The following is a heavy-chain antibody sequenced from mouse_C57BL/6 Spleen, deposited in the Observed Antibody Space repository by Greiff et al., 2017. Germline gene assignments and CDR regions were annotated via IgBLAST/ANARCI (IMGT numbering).Heavy chain of an antibody. V-gene: IGHV7-3*01. D-gene: IGHD2-4*01. Sequence: EVHLVESGGGLVQPGGSLSLSCAASGFTFTDYYMSWVRQPPGKALEWLGFIRNKANGYTTEYSASVKVRFTISRDNSQSILYLQMNALRAEDSATYYCARYSDYDYSWYFDVWGTGTTVTVSS. J-gene: IGHJ1*03. CDR3: ARYSDYDYSWYFDV. CDR1: GFTFTDYY. CDR2: IRNKANGYTT.